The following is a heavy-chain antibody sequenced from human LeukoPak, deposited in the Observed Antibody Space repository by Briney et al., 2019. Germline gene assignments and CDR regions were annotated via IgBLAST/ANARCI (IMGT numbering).Heavy chain of an antibody. CDR2: IRYDGSNK. CDR3: AYDSGSYDYYYYYMDV. CDR1: GFSFSSYG. J-gene: IGHJ6*03. Sequence: GGSLRLSCAASGFSFSSYGMHWVRQAPGKGLEWVAFIRYDGSNKYYADSVKGRFTISRDNSKNTLYLQMNSLRAEDTAVYYCAYDSGSYDYYYYYMDVWGKGTTVTVSS. V-gene: IGHV3-30*02. D-gene: IGHD1-26*01.